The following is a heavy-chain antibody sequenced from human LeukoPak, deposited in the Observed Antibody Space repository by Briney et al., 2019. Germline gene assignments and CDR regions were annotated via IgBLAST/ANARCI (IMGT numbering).Heavy chain of an antibody. CDR2: ISAYNGNT. V-gene: IGHV1-18*01. CDR1: GYTFTSYG. CDR3: AREAVVRYPDY. Sequence: ASVKVSCKASGYTFTSYGISWVRQAPGQGLEWMGWISAYNGNTNYAQKLQGRATMTTDTSTSTAYMELRSLRSDDTAVCYCAREAVVRYPDYWGQGTLVTVSS. D-gene: IGHD3-9*01. J-gene: IGHJ4*02.